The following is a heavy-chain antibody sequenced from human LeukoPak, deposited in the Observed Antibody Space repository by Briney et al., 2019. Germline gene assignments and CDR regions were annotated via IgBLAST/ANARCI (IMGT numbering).Heavy chain of an antibody. D-gene: IGHD1-26*01. Sequence: KPGGSLRLSCAAPGFTFSSYAMHWVRQAPGKGLEWVAVISYDGSNKYYADSVKGRFTISRDNSKNTLYLQMNSLRAEDTAVYYCASGTSVGATPYFDYWGQGTLVTVSS. J-gene: IGHJ4*02. V-gene: IGHV3-30*04. CDR3: ASGTSVGATPYFDY. CDR1: GFTFSSYA. CDR2: ISYDGSNK.